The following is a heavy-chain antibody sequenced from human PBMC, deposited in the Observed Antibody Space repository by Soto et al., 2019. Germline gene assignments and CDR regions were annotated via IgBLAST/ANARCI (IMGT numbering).Heavy chain of an antibody. CDR2: IYPGDSDT. J-gene: IGHJ6*02. D-gene: IGHD3-16*01. Sequence: LGESLKISCKGSGYSFTSYWIGWVRQMPGKGLEWMGIIYPGDSDTRYSTSFQGQVTLSADKSSSTAYRQWSSLKASDTAMYYCARYKGESSPYGMDVWGQGTTVTVSS. V-gene: IGHV5-51*01. CDR3: ARYKGESSPYGMDV. CDR1: GYSFTSYW.